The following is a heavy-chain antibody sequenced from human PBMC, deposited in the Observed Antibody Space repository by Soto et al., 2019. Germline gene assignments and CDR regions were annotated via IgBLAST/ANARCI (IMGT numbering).Heavy chain of an antibody. Sequence: SETLSLSCAVYGGSFSGYYWSWIRQPPGKGLEWIGEINHSGSTNYNPSLKSRVTISVDTSKNQFSLKLSSVTAADTAVYYCARGRDIVVVVAARRSFSYYFDYRGQGTLVTVSS. D-gene: IGHD2-15*01. CDR3: ARGRDIVVVVAARRSFSYYFDY. CDR1: GGSFSGYY. V-gene: IGHV4-34*01. CDR2: INHSGST. J-gene: IGHJ4*02.